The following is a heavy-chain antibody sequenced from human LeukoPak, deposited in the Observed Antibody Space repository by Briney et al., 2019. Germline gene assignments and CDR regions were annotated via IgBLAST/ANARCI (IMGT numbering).Heavy chain of an antibody. D-gene: IGHD2-2*01. J-gene: IGHJ4*02. CDR3: AKLHAMPN. CDR2: ISYDGSNK. Sequence: GGSLRLSCAASGFTFSSYGMHWVRQAPGKGLEWVAVISYDGSNKYYADSVKGRFTISRDNSKNTLYLQMNSLRAEDTAVYYCAKLHAMPNWGQGTLVTVSS. V-gene: IGHV3-30*18. CDR1: GFTFSSYG.